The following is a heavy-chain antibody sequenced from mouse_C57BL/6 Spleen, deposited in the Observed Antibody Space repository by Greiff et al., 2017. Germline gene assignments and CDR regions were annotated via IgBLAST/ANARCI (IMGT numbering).Heavy chain of an antibody. CDR2: IYPRSGNT. V-gene: IGHV1-81*01. J-gene: IGHJ2*01. CDR3: ARSDRTVVATDY. Sequence: QVQLQQSGAELARPGASVKLSCKASGYTFTSYGISWVKQRTGQGLEWIGEIYPRSGNTYYNEKFKGKATLTADKSSSTAYMELRSLTSEDSAVYFCARSDRTVVATDYWGQGTTLTVSS. CDR1: GYTFTSYG. D-gene: IGHD1-1*01.